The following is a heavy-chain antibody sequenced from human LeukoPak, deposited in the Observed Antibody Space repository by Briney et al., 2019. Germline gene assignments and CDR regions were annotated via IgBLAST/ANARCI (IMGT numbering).Heavy chain of an antibody. CDR1: GGSISSYY. CDR2: IYYSGST. V-gene: IGHV4-59*01. Sequence: SETLSLTCTVSGGSISSYYWSWIRQPPGKGLEWIGCIYYSGSTNYNPSLKSRVTISVDTSKNQFSLKLSSVTAADTAVYYCAREGTLGGYYYYYMDVWGKGTTVTVSS. CDR3: AREGTLGGYYYYYMDV. J-gene: IGHJ6*03. D-gene: IGHD3-16*01.